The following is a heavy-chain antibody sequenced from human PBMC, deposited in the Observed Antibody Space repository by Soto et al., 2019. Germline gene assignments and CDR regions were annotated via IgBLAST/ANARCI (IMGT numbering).Heavy chain of an antibody. CDR3: ARVPDYYGSGSYSAEGPPNNWFDP. CDR2: ISAYNGKT. D-gene: IGHD3-10*01. Sequence: GASVKVSCKASGYTFTSYGISWVRQAPGQGLEWMGWISAYNGKTNYAQKLQGRVTMTTDTSTSTAYMELRSLRSDDTAVYYCARVPDYYGSGSYSAEGPPNNWFDPWGQGTLVTVSS. CDR1: GYTFTSYG. V-gene: IGHV1-18*01. J-gene: IGHJ5*02.